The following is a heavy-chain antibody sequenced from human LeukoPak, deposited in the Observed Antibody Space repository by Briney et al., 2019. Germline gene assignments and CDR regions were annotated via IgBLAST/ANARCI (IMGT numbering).Heavy chain of an antibody. Sequence: GGSLRLSCAASGFTLSDYYMSWIRQAPGKGLEWVSYISSSGSTIYYADSVKGRFTISRDNAKNSLYLQMNSLRAEDTAVYYCARDRTLAGYYLDAAFDIWGQGTMVTVSS. CDR3: ARDRTLAGYYLDAAFDI. CDR2: ISSSGSTI. CDR1: GFTLSDYY. D-gene: IGHD3-9*01. V-gene: IGHV3-11*01. J-gene: IGHJ3*02.